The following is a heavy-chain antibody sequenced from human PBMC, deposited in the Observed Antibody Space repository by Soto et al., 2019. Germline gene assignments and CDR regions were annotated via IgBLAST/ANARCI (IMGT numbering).Heavy chain of an antibody. D-gene: IGHD5-12*01. Sequence: PSETLSLTCTFSGGSISSYYWSWIRQSPGKRLEWIGYIYFSGSTNYNPSLKSRVTISGDTSKNQFSLKLTSVTAADTAVYYCARVEYSGYPRIWGQGTLVTVSS. V-gene: IGHV4-59*01. CDR2: IYFSGST. CDR1: GGSISSYY. J-gene: IGHJ4*02. CDR3: ARVEYSGYPRI.